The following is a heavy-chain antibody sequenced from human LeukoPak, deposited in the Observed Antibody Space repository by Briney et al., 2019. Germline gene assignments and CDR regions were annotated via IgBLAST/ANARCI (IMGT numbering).Heavy chain of an antibody. V-gene: IGHV3-21*01. CDR2: ISSSSSYI. Sequence: PGGSLRLSCAASGFTFSRYSMNWVRQAPGKGLEWVSSISSSSSYIYYADSVKGRFTISRYNAKNSLYLQMHSLRAEDTAVYYCARDRGSYSSSWYDYWGQGTLVTVSS. D-gene: IGHD6-13*01. CDR1: GFTFSRYS. CDR3: ARDRGSYSSSWYDY. J-gene: IGHJ4*02.